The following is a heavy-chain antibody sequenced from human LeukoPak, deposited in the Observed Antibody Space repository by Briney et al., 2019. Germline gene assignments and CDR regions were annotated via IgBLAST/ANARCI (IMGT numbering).Heavy chain of an antibody. Sequence: GGSLRLSCAASGFTFSNAWMSWVRQAPGKGLEWVGRIKSKTDGGTTDYAAPVKGRFTISRDDSKNTLYLQMNSLKTEDTAVYYCTTAIGLEHTGIDYWGQGTLVTVSS. CDR3: TTAIGLEHTGIDY. D-gene: IGHD1/OR15-1a*01. CDR1: GFTFSNAW. J-gene: IGHJ4*02. V-gene: IGHV3-15*01. CDR2: IKSKTDGGTT.